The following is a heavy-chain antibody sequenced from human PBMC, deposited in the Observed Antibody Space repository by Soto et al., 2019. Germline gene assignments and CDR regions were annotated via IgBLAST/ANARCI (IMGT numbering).Heavy chain of an antibody. CDR1: ENSFTTYW. J-gene: IGHJ4*02. V-gene: IGHV5-10-1*01. CDR3: ARDFDY. CDR2: IDPSDSYT. Sequence: PGEALKVSCKVSENSFTTYWISWVRQMPGKGLEWMGRIDPSDSYTDYSPSFQGHVTISVDKSISTAYLQWSSLKASDTAMYYCARDFDYWGQGTLVTVSS.